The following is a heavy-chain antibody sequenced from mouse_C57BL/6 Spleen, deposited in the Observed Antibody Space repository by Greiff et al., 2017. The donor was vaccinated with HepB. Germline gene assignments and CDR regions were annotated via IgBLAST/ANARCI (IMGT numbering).Heavy chain of an antibody. J-gene: IGHJ4*01. D-gene: IGHD1-1*02. Sequence: EVQLQESGPGLVKPSQSLSLTCSVTGYSITSGYYWNWIRQFPGNKLEWMGYISYDGSNNYNPSLKNRISITRDTSKNQFFLKLNSVTTEDTATYYCARGVGPYAMDYWGQGTSVTVSS. V-gene: IGHV3-6*01. CDR1: GYSITSGYY. CDR3: ARGVGPYAMDY. CDR2: ISYDGSN.